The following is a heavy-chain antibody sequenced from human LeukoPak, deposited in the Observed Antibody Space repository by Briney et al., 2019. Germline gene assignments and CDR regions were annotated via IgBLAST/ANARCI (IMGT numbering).Heavy chain of an antibody. J-gene: IGHJ4*02. CDR2: ISYDGSNK. CDR1: GLTFRSYA. CDR3: ARNPVALYYFDY. V-gene: IGHV3-30-3*01. Sequence: GGSLRLSCAASGLTFRSYAMHWVRQAPGKGLEWVAVISYDGSNKYFADSVKGRFTISRDNSKNTLYLQMNSLRAEDTAVYYCARNPVALYYFDYWGQETLVTVSS. D-gene: IGHD6-19*01.